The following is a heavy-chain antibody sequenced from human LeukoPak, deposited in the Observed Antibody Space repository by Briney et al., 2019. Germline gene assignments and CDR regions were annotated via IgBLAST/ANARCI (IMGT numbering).Heavy chain of an antibody. J-gene: IGHJ4*02. CDR3: ARAFGVIIYFDY. D-gene: IGHD3-3*01. CDR2: IYTSGNT. V-gene: IGHV4-4*07. Sequence: SETLSLTCTVSGGSISNYYWSWIRQPAGEGLEWIGRIYTSGNTNLNPSLKSRVTMLVDTSKSQFSLRLSSVTAADTAVYYCARAFGVIIYFDYWGPGTLVTVSS. CDR1: GGSISNYY.